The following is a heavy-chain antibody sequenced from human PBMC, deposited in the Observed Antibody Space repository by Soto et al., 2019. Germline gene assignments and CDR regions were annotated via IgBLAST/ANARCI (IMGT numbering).Heavy chain of an antibody. Sequence: VGSLRLSCASSVFSFTTYVMHCVRHSPGKWLEWVAVISHDGSYKYYGDAVKGRFTISRDTSKNAVYLEMNSLRPEDTAVYYCAKGLLAIVGTTLKSDAFNIWGQGTMVIVSS. CDR1: VFSFTTYV. CDR3: AKGLLAIVGTTLKSDAFNI. D-gene: IGHD1-26*01. CDR2: ISHDGSYK. V-gene: IGHV3-30*18. J-gene: IGHJ3*02.